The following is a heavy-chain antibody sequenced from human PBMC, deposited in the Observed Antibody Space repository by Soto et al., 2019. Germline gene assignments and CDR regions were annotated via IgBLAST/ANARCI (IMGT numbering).Heavy chain of an antibody. V-gene: IGHV4-34*01. J-gene: IGHJ4*02. Sequence: SETLSLTCAVYGGSFSGYYWSWIRQPPGKGLEWIGEINHSGSTNYNPSLKSRVTISVDTSKNQFSLKLSSVTAADTAVYYCARGGRYYGSGSSFYFDYWGQGTLVTVSS. CDR1: GGSFSGYY. D-gene: IGHD3-10*01. CDR3: ARGGRYYGSGSSFYFDY. CDR2: INHSGST.